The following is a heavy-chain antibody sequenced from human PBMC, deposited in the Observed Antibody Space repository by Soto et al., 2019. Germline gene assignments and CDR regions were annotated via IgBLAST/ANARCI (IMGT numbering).Heavy chain of an antibody. Sequence: PGESLKISCKGSGYSFTSYWISWVRQMPGKGLEWMGIIYPGDSDTRYSPSFQGQVTISADKSISTAYLQWSSLKASDTAMYYCARLYPRMDGPTDEHSWFDPWGQGTLVTVSS. D-gene: IGHD2-2*03. CDR1: GYSFTSYW. V-gene: IGHV5-51*01. CDR2: IYPGDSDT. J-gene: IGHJ5*02. CDR3: ARLYPRMDGPTDEHSWFDP.